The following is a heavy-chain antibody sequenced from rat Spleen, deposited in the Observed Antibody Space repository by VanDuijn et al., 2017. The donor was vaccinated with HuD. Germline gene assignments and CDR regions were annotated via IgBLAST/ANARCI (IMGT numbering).Heavy chain of an antibody. Sequence: QVQLKESGPGLVPPSQTLSLTCTVSGFSLTTYNVHWIRQSPGKGLEWLGIMWTSGSSDYNPPLKSRLTISRDTSKSQVFLKMDSLQTEDIATYYCARTYGGYTSHWFAYWGQGTLVTVSS. CDR3: ARTYGGYTSHWFAY. CDR2: MWTSGSS. D-gene: IGHD1-11*01. J-gene: IGHJ3*01. V-gene: IGHV2-30*01. CDR1: GFSLTTYN.